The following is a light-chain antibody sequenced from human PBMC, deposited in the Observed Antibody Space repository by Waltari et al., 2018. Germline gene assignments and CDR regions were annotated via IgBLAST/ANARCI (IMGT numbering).Light chain of an antibody. Sequence: QSALTQPASVPGTPGQPIPIPCSGTTSDVGSYDLVSWYQQHPGEAPKLLICEVFKRPPDTSSRFSGAKSGSTASLTISGLQPEDEADYYCCSYAGRGTYVFGSGTKVTVL. CDR1: TSDVGSYDL. CDR3: CSYAGRGTYV. V-gene: IGLV2-23*02. CDR2: EVF. J-gene: IGLJ1*01.